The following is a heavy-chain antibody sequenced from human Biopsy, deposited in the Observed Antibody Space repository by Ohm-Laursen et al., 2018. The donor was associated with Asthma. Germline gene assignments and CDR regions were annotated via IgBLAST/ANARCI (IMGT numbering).Heavy chain of an antibody. Sequence: SLRLSCAASGFVFSQCGMHWVRQGPGKGLEWVALVSSDGHNKYYEDSVKGRFTISRDNSRNRLYLQINRLTVEDSAVYYCARESGQDSGGTGAFDRWSQGIMVAVSS. V-gene: IGHV3-30*03. CDR1: GFVFSQCG. CDR3: ARESGQDSGGTGAFDR. CDR2: VSSDGHNK. J-gene: IGHJ3*02. D-gene: IGHD4-23*01.